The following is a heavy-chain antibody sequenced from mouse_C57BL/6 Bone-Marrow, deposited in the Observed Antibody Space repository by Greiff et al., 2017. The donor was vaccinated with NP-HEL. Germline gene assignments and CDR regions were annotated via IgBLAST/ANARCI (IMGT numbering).Heavy chain of an antibody. CDR2: IRNKANGYTT. J-gene: IGHJ2*01. V-gene: IGHV7-3*01. CDR3: ARSPGNSEFDY. D-gene: IGHD2-1*01. CDR1: GFTFTDYY. Sequence: EVMLVESGGGLVQPGGSLSLSCAASGFTFTDYYMSWVRQPPGKALEWLGFIRNKANGYTTEYSASVKGRFTISRDNSQSILYLQMNALRAEDSATYYCARSPGNSEFDYWGQGTTLTVSS.